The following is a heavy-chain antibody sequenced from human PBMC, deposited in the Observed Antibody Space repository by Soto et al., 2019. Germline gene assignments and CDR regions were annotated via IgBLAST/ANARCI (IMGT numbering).Heavy chain of an antibody. V-gene: IGHV1-3*01. CDR3: ARDWGSGWYYYYYGMDV. D-gene: IGHD6-19*01. CDR2: INAGNGNT. J-gene: IGHJ6*02. Sequence: ASVKVSCKASGYTLTSYAMHWVRQAPGQRLEWMGWINAGNGNTKYSQKFQGRVTITRDTSASTAYMELSSLRSEDTAVYYCARDWGSGWYYYYYGMDVWGQGTTVTVSS. CDR1: GYTLTSYA.